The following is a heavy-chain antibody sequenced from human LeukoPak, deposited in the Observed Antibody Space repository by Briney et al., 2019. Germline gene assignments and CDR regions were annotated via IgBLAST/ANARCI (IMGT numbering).Heavy chain of an antibody. CDR2: IIPIFGTA. Sequence: GASVKVSCKASGGTFSSYAISWVRQAPGQGLEWMGGIIPIFGTANYAQKFQGRVTITADKSTSTAYMELSSLRSEDTAVYYCARVAWTHGYSSSWYKIYNNYYYYYMDVWGKGTTVTVSS. D-gene: IGHD6-13*01. CDR1: GGTFSSYA. J-gene: IGHJ6*03. V-gene: IGHV1-69*06. CDR3: ARVAWTHGYSSSWYKIYNNYYYYYMDV.